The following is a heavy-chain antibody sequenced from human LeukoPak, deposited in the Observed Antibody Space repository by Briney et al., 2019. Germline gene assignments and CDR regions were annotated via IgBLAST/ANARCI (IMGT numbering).Heavy chain of an antibody. CDR3: ARESSVRSRRYYYMDV. V-gene: IGHV4-59*12. J-gene: IGHJ6*03. D-gene: IGHD3-10*01. CDR2: IYYSGST. Sequence: SETLSLTCTVSGGSISSYYWSWIRQPPGKGLEWIGYIYYSGSTNYNPSLKSRVTISVETSKNQFSLKLSSVTAADTAVYYCARESSVRSRRYYYMDVWGKGTTVTVSS. CDR1: GGSISSYY.